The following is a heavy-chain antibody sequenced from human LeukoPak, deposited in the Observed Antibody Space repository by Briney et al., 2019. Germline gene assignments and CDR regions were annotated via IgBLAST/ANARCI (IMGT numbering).Heavy chain of an antibody. V-gene: IGHV3-30*18. CDR1: ASTFRRYG. CDR3: AKDTGFSNSGWPDYFQY. CDR2: ILFDGSDE. J-gene: IGHJ1*01. D-gene: IGHD6-19*01. Sequence: GGALRLSCAASASTFRRYGMHWVPQAPGKGPQWLAAILFDGSDEYYEDSVKGRFFISRDNSKNMLYRQMNSLRVEDTGVFYRAKDTGFSNSGWPDYFQYWGQGTPVSVSS.